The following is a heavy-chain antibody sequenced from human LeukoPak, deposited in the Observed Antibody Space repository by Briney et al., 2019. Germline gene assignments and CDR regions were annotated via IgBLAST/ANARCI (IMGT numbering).Heavy chain of an antibody. CDR1: GGSISSHY. Sequence: SETLSLTCTVSGGSISSHYWSWIRQPPGKGLEWIGYIYYSGSTNYNPSLKGRVTISVDTSKNQFSLKLSSVTAADTAVYYRASFGYDILTGYPLGMFDPWGQGTLVTVSS. V-gene: IGHV4-59*11. D-gene: IGHD3-9*01. J-gene: IGHJ5*02. CDR3: ASFGYDILTGYPLGMFDP. CDR2: IYYSGST.